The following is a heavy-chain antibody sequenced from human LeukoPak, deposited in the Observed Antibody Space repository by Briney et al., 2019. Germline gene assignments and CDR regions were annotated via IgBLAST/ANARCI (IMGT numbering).Heavy chain of an antibody. CDR1: GFTFSNAW. CDR3: TPGLYYGARDDGFDI. CDR2: IKSRTDGGTT. Sequence: GGSLRLSCAASGFTFSNAWMSWVRQAPGKGLEWVGRIKSRTDGGTTDSAAPVKGRFTISREDSKTTLSLQMNSLKTEHTAVYYCTPGLYYGARDDGFDIWGQGTMVTVSS. D-gene: IGHD2-8*01. V-gene: IGHV3-15*01. J-gene: IGHJ3*02.